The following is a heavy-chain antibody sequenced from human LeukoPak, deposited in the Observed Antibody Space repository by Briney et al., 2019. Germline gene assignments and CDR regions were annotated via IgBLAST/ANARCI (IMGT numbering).Heavy chain of an antibody. V-gene: IGHV1-2*02. CDR3: ARVRLADERAWAY. CDR2: ITPKSGDT. Sequence: ATVKVSCKASGYTFSDFYIHWVRQAPGQGLECVGWITPKSGDTYSPQRFQGRVTMTRDASISTAYMELSSLRSDDTAVYSCARVRLADERAWAYWGQGTLVTVSS. CDR1: GYTFSDFY. D-gene: IGHD3-3*02. J-gene: IGHJ4*02.